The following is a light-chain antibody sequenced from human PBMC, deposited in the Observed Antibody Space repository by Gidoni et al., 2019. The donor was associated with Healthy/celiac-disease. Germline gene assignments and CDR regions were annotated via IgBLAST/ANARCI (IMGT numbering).Light chain of an antibody. CDR3: QQSYSTPRT. CDR1: QSISSY. J-gene: IGKJ1*01. CDR2: ASS. Sequence: DSQMNHSPSSLSASVGDRVTLTCRASQSISSYLNWYQQKPGKAPKLLIYASSILQRGVPSRFSGSGSGTDFTLTISSLQPEDFATYYCQQSYSTPRTFGQGTKVEIK. V-gene: IGKV1-39*01.